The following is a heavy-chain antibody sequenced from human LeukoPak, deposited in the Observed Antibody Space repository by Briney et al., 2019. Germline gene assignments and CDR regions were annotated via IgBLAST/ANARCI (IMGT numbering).Heavy chain of an antibody. Sequence: PGGSLRLSCAASGFSFSTHAMSWVRQAPGKGLEWVSGVNGNGGSTSYADSVKGRFTIFRDNSKNTVYLQMNSLRVEDTAVYYCAKSLYGGCDYWGQGTVVTVSS. CDR1: GFSFSTHA. V-gene: IGHV3-23*01. CDR2: VNGNGGST. J-gene: IGHJ4*02. D-gene: IGHD3-16*02. CDR3: AKSLYGGCDY.